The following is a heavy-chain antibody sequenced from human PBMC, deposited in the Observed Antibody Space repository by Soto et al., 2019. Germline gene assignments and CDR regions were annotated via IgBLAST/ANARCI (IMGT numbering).Heavy chain of an antibody. J-gene: IGHJ5*02. CDR2: ISGSGGST. CDR3: AKDQDFWSGYLNWFDT. CDR1: GFTFSSYA. Sequence: EVQLLESGGGLVQPGGSLRLSCAASGFTFSSYAMSWVRQAPGKGLEWVSAISGSGGSTYYADSVKGRFTISRDNSKNTLYLQLNSLRAEDTAVYYCAKDQDFWSGYLNWFDTWGQGTLVTVSS. V-gene: IGHV3-23*01. D-gene: IGHD3-3*01.